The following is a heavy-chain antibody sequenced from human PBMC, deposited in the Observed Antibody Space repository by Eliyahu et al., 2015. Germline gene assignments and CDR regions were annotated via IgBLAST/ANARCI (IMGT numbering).Heavy chain of an antibody. CDR2: ISGRSRKI. Sequence: EVQLLESGXGLIQPXGSLRXSCATSXXPFVDLAILWVRQAPGKGLEWVSSISGRSRKIYYXDSVKGRFSISRDNSKNTVYLQMNSLRAEDTAVYYCAKCLYGDPWRIEYWGQGTLVTVSS. CDR1: XXPFVDLA. J-gene: IGHJ4*02. V-gene: IGHV3-23*01. D-gene: IGHD4/OR15-4a*01. CDR3: AKCLYGDPWRIEY.